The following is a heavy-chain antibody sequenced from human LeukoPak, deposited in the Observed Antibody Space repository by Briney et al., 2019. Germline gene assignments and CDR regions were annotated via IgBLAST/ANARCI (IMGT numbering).Heavy chain of an antibody. CDR2: IYTSGST. J-gene: IGHJ4*02. CDR1: GGSISSSSYY. CDR3: ARSRYGDYLDY. Sequence: SETLSLTCTVSGGSISSSSYYYCWIRQPAGKGLEWIGRIYTSGSTNYNPSLESRVTMSVDTSKNQLSLKLSSVTAADTAVYYCARSRYGDYLDYWGQGTLVTVSS. D-gene: IGHD4-17*01. V-gene: IGHV4-61*02.